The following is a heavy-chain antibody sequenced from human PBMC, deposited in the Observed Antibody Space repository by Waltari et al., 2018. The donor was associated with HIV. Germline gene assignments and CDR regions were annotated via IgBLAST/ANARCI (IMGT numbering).Heavy chain of an antibody. CDR1: GFTFSSYS. V-gene: IGHV3-21*01. Sequence: EVQLVESGGGLVKPGGSLRLSCAASGFTFSSYSMSWVRQAPGKGLEWVSSISISSTYIYYADSVKGRFTISRDNAKNSLYLQMNSLRAEDTAVYYCARGRDIVATWRDYFDYWGQGTLVTVSS. D-gene: IGHD5-12*01. CDR3: ARGRDIVATWRDYFDY. CDR2: ISISSTYI. J-gene: IGHJ4*02.